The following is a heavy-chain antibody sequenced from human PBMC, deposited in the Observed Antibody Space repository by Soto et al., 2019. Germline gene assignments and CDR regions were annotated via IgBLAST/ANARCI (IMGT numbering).Heavy chain of an antibody. D-gene: IGHD3-3*01. CDR2: INHSGST. Sequence: KPSETLSLTCAVYGGSFSGYYWSWIRQPPGKGLEWIGEINHSGSTNYNPSLKSRVTISVDTSKNQFSLKLSSVTAADTAVYYCARRSSRTIFGVPFRGGNWFDPWGQGTLVTVSS. CDR1: GGSFSGYY. V-gene: IGHV4-34*01. CDR3: ARRSSRTIFGVPFRGGNWFDP. J-gene: IGHJ5*02.